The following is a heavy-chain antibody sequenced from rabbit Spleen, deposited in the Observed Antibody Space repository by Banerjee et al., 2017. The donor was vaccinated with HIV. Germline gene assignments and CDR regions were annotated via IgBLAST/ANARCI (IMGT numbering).Heavy chain of an antibody. D-gene: IGHD8-1*01. CDR2: IAGGSSGFT. J-gene: IGHJ6*01. CDR1: GCDLSSYYY. Sequence: QSLEESGGDLVKPGASLTLTCTASGCDLSSYYYMCWVRQAPGKGLEWISCIAGGSSGFTYTATWAKGRFTCSKTSSTTVTLKMTSLTVADTATYFCARDTGSSFSSYGMAFWGPGTLVTVS. V-gene: IGHV1S40*01. CDR3: ARDTGSSFSSYGMAF.